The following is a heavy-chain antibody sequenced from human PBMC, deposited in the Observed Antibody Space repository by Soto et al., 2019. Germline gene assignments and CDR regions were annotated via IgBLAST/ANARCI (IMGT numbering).Heavy chain of an antibody. CDR2: IYYSGST. D-gene: IGHD3-3*01. J-gene: IGHJ6*02. CDR3: AREDFWSGYSPLSYGMDV. V-gene: IGHV4-39*02. Sequence: PSETLSLTCTVSGGYISSSSYYWGWIRQPPGKGLEWIGSIYYSGSTYYNPSLKSRVTISVDTSKNQFSLKQSSVTAADTAVYYCAREDFWSGYSPLSYGMDVWGQGTTVTVSS. CDR1: GGYISSSSYY.